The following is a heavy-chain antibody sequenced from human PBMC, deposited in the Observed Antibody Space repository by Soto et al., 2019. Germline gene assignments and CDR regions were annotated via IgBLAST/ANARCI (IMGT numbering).Heavy chain of an antibody. CDR3: VRDRETSAVWCVP. J-gene: IGHJ5*02. D-gene: IGHD2-21*01. CDR1: GDSVSSYSAA. V-gene: IGHV6-1*01. CDR2: TYYRSRFFS. Sequence: SQTLSLTCVISGDSVSSYSAAWNWIRQSPSGGLEWLGRTYYRSRFFSDYAESVKSRIIINPDTSKNQFSLQLKSVTPEDTAVYYCVRDRETSAVWCVPWGQGLRVTVS.